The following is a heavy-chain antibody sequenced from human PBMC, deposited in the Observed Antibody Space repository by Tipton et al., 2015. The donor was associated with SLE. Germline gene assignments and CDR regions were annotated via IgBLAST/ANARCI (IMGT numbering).Heavy chain of an antibody. Sequence: SLRLSCAASGFTFSSYGMHWVRQAPGKGLEWVANIKQDGSEKYYVDSVKGRFTISRDNAKKSLYLQMNSLRDEDTAVYYCARDLRGIAAAGSLWYFDLWGRGTLVTVSS. CDR3: ARDLRGIAAAGSLWYFDL. CDR1: GFTFSSYG. V-gene: IGHV3-7*01. J-gene: IGHJ2*01. CDR2: IKQDGSEK. D-gene: IGHD6-13*01.